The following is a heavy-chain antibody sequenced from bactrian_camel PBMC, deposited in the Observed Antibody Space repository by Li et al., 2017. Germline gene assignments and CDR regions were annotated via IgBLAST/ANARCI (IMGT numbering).Heavy chain of an antibody. J-gene: IGHJ4*01. Sequence: HVQLVESGGGSVRTGGSLRLSCAASGYNYVSYRMGWFRQAPGKEREGIASIQDDSKTEYADSVKGRFTISRDNAKNTLYLQLDSLRTEDTATYYCAKGRPRLGLVDADLDRGQGTQVTVS. CDR1: GYNYVSYR. V-gene: IGHV3S55*01. CDR2: IQDDSKT. D-gene: IGHD4*01. CDR3: AKGRPRLGLVDADLD.